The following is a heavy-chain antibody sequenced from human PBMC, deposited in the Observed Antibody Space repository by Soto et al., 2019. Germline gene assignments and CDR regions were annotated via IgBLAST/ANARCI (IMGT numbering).Heavy chain of an antibody. V-gene: IGHV1-69*13. CDR3: ARGNHTYNWFEP. CDR2: IIPIFGTA. Sequence: GASVKVSCKASGGTFSSYAISCVRQAPGQGLEWMGGIIPIFGTANYAQKFQGRVTITADESTSTAYMELSSLRSEDTAVYYCARGNHTYNWFEPWGQGTLVTLSS. CDR1: GGTFSSYA. J-gene: IGHJ5*02.